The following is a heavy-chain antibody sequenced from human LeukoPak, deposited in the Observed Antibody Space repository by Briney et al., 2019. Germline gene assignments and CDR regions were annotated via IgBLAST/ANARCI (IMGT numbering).Heavy chain of an antibody. D-gene: IGHD3-16*01. J-gene: IGHJ4*02. V-gene: IGHV4-4*02. CDR1: GGSISSSNW. CDR2: IYHSGST. Sequence: SGTLSLTCAVSGGSISSSNWWRWVRQPTGKGLEWIGEIYHSGSTYYNPSLKSRVTISVDRSKNQFSLKLSSVTAADTAVYYCARFRGGSDFDYWGQGTLVTVSS. CDR3: ARFRGGSDFDY.